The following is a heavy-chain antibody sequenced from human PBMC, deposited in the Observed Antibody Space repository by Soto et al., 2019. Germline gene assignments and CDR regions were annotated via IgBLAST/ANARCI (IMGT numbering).Heavy chain of an antibody. CDR3: ARSQGSSTSLEIYYYYYYGMEV. Sequence: QVQLVQSGAEVKKPGSSVKVSCKASGGTFSSYAISWVRQAPGQGLEWMGGIIPISETTNYAQKFQGRVTITADESKSTAYMELRRLRSEDTAVYYCARSQGSSTSLEIYYYYYYGMEVWGQGTTVTVSS. CDR2: IIPISETT. J-gene: IGHJ6*02. V-gene: IGHV1-69*01. CDR1: GGTFSSYA. D-gene: IGHD2-2*01.